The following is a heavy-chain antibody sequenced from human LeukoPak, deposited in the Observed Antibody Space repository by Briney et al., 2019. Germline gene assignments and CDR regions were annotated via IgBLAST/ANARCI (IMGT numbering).Heavy chain of an antibody. D-gene: IGHD5-12*01. CDR2: FDPEDGET. CDR3: ATFGAIVATGDY. CDR1: GYTLTELS. Sequence: GASVSVSFKVSGYTLTELSMHWVRQAPGKGLEWMGGFDPEDGETIYAQKFQGRVTMTEDTSTDTAYMELSSLRSEDTAVYYCATFGAIVATGDYWGQGTLVTVSS. V-gene: IGHV1-24*01. J-gene: IGHJ4*02.